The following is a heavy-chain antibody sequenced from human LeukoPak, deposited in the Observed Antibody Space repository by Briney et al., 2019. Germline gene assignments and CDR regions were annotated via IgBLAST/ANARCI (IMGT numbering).Heavy chain of an antibody. J-gene: IGHJ4*02. Sequence: PSQTLSLTCTVSGGSISSGSYYWSWIRQPAGKGLEWIGRIYTSGSTNYNPSLKSRVTISVDTSKNQFSLKLSSVTAADTAVYYCAREGRSGWYSPFFDYWGQGTLVTVSS. CDR1: GGSISSGSYY. D-gene: IGHD6-19*01. CDR3: AREGRSGWYSPFFDY. V-gene: IGHV4-61*02. CDR2: IYTSGST.